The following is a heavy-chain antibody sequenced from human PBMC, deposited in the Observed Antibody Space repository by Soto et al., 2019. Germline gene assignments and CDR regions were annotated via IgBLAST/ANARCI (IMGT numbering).Heavy chain of an antibody. V-gene: IGHV1-2*02. D-gene: IGHD3-16*01. CDR2: INPKSGGT. Sequence: GASVKVSCKGSGYTFVDYYMHWVRQAPGQGPEWMGWINPKSGGTKYAQKFQGRVAMTRDTSISTAYMELSGLKSDDTAVYYCANLQGGLTFDPWGQGTLVTVSS. J-gene: IGHJ5*02. CDR3: ANLQGGLTFDP. CDR1: GYTFVDYY.